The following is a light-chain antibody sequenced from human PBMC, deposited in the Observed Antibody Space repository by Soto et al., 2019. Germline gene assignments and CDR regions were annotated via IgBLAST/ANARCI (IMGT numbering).Light chain of an antibody. V-gene: IGKV3-15*01. J-gene: IGKJ1*01. Sequence: EIVMTQSPATLSVSPGERATLSCRASQSVSSNLARYQQKPGQAPRLLIYGASTRATGIPARFSGGGSGTEFTLTISSLQSEDFAVYYCQQYNNWPRTFGQGTKVEIK. CDR3: QQYNNWPRT. CDR1: QSVSSN. CDR2: GAS.